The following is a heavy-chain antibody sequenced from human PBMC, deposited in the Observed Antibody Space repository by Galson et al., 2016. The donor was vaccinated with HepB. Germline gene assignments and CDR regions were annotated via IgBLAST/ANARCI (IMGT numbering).Heavy chain of an antibody. CDR3: AKATAGSAYGSRYFQH. CDR2: ISWNSGRI. Sequence: SLRLSCATSGFTFNDYAMHWVRQAPGKGLEWVSGISWNSGRIDYADSVKGRFTVSRDNAKNSLNLQINRLRAEDTALYYCAKATAGSAYGSRYFQHWGQGTLVTVSS. V-gene: IGHV3-9*01. D-gene: IGHD3-10*01. CDR1: GFTFNDYA. J-gene: IGHJ1*01.